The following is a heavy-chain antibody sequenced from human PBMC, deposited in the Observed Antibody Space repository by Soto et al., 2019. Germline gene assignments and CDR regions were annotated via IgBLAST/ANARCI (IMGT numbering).Heavy chain of an antibody. CDR3: ARVEAAAGTSYYYDGMDV. J-gene: IGHJ6*02. V-gene: IGHV6-1*01. D-gene: IGHD6-13*01. Sequence: SQTLSLTCAISGDSVSSYSAAWNWIRQSPSRGLEWLGRTYYRSKWYNDYAVSVKSRITINPDTSKNQFSLQLNSVTPEDTAVYYCARVEAAAGTSYYYDGMDVWGQGTTVTVSS. CDR2: TYYRSKWYN. CDR1: GDSVSSYSAA.